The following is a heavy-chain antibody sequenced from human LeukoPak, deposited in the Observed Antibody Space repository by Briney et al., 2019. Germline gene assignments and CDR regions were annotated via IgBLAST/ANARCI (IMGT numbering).Heavy chain of an antibody. D-gene: IGHD3-22*01. J-gene: IGHJ6*02. V-gene: IGHV3-23*01. Sequence: GESLRLSCAASGFTFSNYALSWVRQAPGKGLEWVSGISGRGGSTYYADSVKGQFTISRDNSKNTLYLPMNSLRAEDTAVYYCAKENYDSSGFYYYYYYGMGVWGQGTTVTVFS. CDR3: AKENYDSSGFYYYYYYGMGV. CDR2: ISGRGGST. CDR1: GFTFSNYA.